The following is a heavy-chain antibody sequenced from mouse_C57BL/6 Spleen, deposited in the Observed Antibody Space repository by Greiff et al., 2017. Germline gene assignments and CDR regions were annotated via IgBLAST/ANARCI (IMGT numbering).Heavy chain of an antibody. D-gene: IGHD1-1*01. V-gene: IGHV5-9*01. CDR3: ARHEYYYGSSYEFAY. CDR2: ISGGGGNT. CDR1: GFTFSSYT. Sequence: EVKLMESGGGLVKPGGSLKLSCAASGFTFSSYTMSWVRQTPEKRLEWVATISGGGGNTYYPDSVKGRFTISRDNAKNTLYLQMSSLRSEDTALYYCARHEYYYGSSYEFAYWGQGTLVTVSA. J-gene: IGHJ3*01.